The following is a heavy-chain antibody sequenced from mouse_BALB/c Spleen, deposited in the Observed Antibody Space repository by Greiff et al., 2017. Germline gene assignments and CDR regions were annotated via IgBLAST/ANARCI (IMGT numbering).Heavy chain of an antibody. Sequence: EVQLQESGPGLVKPSQSLSLTCTVTGYSITSDYAWNWIRQFPGNKLEWMGYISYSGSTSYNPSLKSRISITRDTSKNQFFLQLNSVTTEDTATYYCARSGIDYYYYFDYWGQGTTLTVSS. CDR3: ARSGIDYYYYFDY. CDR1: GYSITSDYA. D-gene: IGHD2-1*01. J-gene: IGHJ2*01. CDR2: ISYSGST. V-gene: IGHV3-2*02.